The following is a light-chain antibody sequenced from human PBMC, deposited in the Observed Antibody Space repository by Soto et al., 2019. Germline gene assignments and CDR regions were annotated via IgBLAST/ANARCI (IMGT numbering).Light chain of an antibody. Sequence: QSALTQPRSVSGSPGQSVTISCTGPTIDDGTSNYVSWYQQHPGKVPKLMIYDVSERPSGVPDRFSGSKSGNTASLTISGLQPEDVSDDYCCSDVVTFYVLGARTK. CDR3: CSDVVTFYV. J-gene: IGLJ1*01. CDR2: DVS. V-gene: IGLV2-11*01. CDR1: TIDDGTSNY.